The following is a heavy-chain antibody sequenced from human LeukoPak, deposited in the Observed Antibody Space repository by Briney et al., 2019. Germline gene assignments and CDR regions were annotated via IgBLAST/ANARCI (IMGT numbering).Heavy chain of an antibody. D-gene: IGHD6-25*01. CDR2: IILIFGTA. Sequence: ASVKVSCKASGGTFSSYAISWVRQAPGQGLEWMGGIILIFGTANYAQKFQGRVTITTDESTSTAYMELSSLRSEDTAVYYCARSAAGHYYMDVWGKGTTVTVSS. J-gene: IGHJ6*03. CDR1: GGTFSSYA. V-gene: IGHV1-69*05. CDR3: ARSAAGHYYMDV.